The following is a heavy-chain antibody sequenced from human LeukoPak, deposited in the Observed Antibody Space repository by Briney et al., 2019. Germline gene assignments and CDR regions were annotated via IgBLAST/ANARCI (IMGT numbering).Heavy chain of an antibody. CDR1: GGTFSTYA. Sequence: SVKVSCKASGGTFSTYALGWVRQAPGKGLEWMGSIIPVLEMTNCAQKFQSRVTITADTSTDTAFMELKTLTSEDTAVYYCARGPVAGTKGPETDYWGQGTLVTVSS. CDR3: ARGPVAGTKGPETDY. V-gene: IGHV1-69*04. J-gene: IGHJ4*02. D-gene: IGHD6-19*01. CDR2: IIPVLEMT.